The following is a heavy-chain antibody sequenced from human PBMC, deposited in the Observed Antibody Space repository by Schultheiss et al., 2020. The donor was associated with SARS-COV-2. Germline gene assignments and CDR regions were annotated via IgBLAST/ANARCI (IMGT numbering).Heavy chain of an antibody. CDR2: IYTSGST. Sequence: SETLSLTCTVSGGSISSYYWSWIRQPAGKGLEWIGRIYTSGSTNYNPSLKSRVTISVDTSKNQFSLKLSSVTAADTAVYYCARQLRFLEWYIHNNWFDPWGQGTLVTVSS. CDR1: GGSISSYY. V-gene: IGHV4-4*07. J-gene: IGHJ5*02. D-gene: IGHD3-3*01. CDR3: ARQLRFLEWYIHNNWFDP.